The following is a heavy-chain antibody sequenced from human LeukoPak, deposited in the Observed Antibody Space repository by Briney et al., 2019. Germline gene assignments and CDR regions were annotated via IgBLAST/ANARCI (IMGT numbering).Heavy chain of an antibody. CDR3: ARDSRGDTGFNFDY. J-gene: IGHJ4*02. CDR2: IYSGGST. V-gene: IGHV3-53*04. Sequence: PGGSPRLSCAASGFTFSSYAMSWVRQAPGKGLEWVSVIYSGGSTYYADSVKGRFTISRHNSKNTLYLQMNSLRAEDTAVYYCARDSRGDTGFNFDYWGQGTLVTVSS. CDR1: GFTFSSYA. D-gene: IGHD2-2*01.